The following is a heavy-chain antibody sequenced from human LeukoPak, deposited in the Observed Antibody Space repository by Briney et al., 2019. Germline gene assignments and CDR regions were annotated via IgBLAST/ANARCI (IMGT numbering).Heavy chain of an antibody. D-gene: IGHD3-3*01. J-gene: IGHJ3*02. CDR3: ARGMEYYDFWSGYSEDDAFDI. CDR2: IYYSGST. CDR1: GGSISSGGYY. V-gene: IGHV4-31*03. Sequence: SETLSLTCTVSGGSISSGGYYWSWIRQHTGKGLEWIGYIYYSGSTYYNPSLKSRVTISVDTSKNQFSLKLSSVTAADTAVYYCARGMEYYDFWSGYSEDDAFDIWGQGTMVTVSS.